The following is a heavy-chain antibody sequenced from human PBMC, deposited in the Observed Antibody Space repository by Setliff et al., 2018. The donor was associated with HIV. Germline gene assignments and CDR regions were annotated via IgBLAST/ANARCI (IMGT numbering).Heavy chain of an antibody. D-gene: IGHD3-22*01. J-gene: IGHJ4*02. CDR1: GGSFSHYF. V-gene: IGHV4-34*01. Sequence: PSETLSLTCAVYGGSFSHYFWSWIRQSPEKGLEWIGEINPGGSTNYNPSLKGRVTMSAATSKNRFSLRLDSVTATDTAVYYCARLTTTYYYDSSAYYHPVWGQGTLVTVSS. CDR2: INPGGST. CDR3: ARLTTTYYYDSSAYYHPV.